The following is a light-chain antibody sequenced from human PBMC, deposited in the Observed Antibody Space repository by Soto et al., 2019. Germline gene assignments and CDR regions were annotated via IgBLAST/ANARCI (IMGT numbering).Light chain of an antibody. CDR2: AAS. V-gene: IGKV1D-16*01. CDR3: QQYHRSSIT. CDR1: QGISSW. J-gene: IGKJ5*01. Sequence: DIQMTQSPSSVSASVGDRVTITCRASQGISSWLAWYQQKPGKAPKLLIYAASSLQSGVPSRFSGSGSGTEFTLTISSLQTDDFSTYYCQQYHRSSITFGQGTRLEIK.